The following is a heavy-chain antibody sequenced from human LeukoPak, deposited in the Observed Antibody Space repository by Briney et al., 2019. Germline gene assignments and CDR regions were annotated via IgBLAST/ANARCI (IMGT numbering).Heavy chain of an antibody. CDR2: IYHSGST. CDR1: GGSISSSNW. J-gene: IGHJ3*02. V-gene: IGHV4-4*02. D-gene: IGHD6-13*01. CDR3: ARVHSSSWDGAFDI. Sequence: SGTLSLTCAVSGGSISSSNWWSWVRQPPGKGLEWIGEIYHSGSTNYNPSLKSRVTISVDKSKNQFSLKLSSVTAADTAVYYCARVHSSSWDGAFDIWGQGTMVTVSS.